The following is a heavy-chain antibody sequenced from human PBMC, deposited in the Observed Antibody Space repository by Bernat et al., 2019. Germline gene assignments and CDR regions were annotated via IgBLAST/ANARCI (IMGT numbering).Heavy chain of an antibody. CDR2: ISSSSSYT. J-gene: IGHJ6*03. CDR1: GFTFSDYY. D-gene: IGHD6-25*01. CDR3: ARGTSTSGPYMDV. V-gene: IGHV3-11*05. Sequence: QVQLVESGGGLVKPGGSLRLSCAASGFTFSDYYMSWIRQAPGKGLDWVSYISSSSSYTNYADSVMGRFTISRDNAKNPLYLQINSLRAEDTAVYYCARGTSTSGPYMDVWGKGTTVTVSS.